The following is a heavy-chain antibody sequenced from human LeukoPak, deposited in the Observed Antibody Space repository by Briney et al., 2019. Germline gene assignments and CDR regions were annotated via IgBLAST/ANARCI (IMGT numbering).Heavy chain of an antibody. Sequence: PSETLSLTCTVSGGSINFYYWSWIRQPAGKGLEWIGRIYSTGSTNYSPSLKSRVTMSVDKSKNQFSLNLSSVTAADTAVYYCARGMADPYSFDSWGPGTLVTVSS. D-gene: IGHD2-21*01. CDR2: IYSTGST. J-gene: IGHJ4*02. CDR3: ARGMADPYSFDS. CDR1: GGSINFYY. V-gene: IGHV4-4*07.